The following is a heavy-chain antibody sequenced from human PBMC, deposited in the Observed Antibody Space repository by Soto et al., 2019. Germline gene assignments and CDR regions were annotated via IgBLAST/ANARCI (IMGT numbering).Heavy chain of an antibody. CDR2: IYYSGST. D-gene: IGHD6-19*01. V-gene: IGHV4-39*01. J-gene: IGHJ4*02. Sequence: PSSSXSLTGTFGVCCIISSSYYLGWIRQPPGNGLDWIGSIYYSGSTYYNPSLKSRVTISVDTSKNHFSLKLSSVTAADTAVYYCARTPVEGFEYRGQRPLVTVYS. CDR1: VCCIISSSYY. CDR3: ARTPVEGFEY.